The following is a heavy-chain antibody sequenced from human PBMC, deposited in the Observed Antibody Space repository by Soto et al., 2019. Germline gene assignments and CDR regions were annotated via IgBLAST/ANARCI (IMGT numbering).Heavy chain of an antibody. CDR1: GFTFSSYS. D-gene: IGHD6-19*01. CDR2: ISSSSSYI. J-gene: IGHJ4*02. CDR3: ARERDSSGWYVISSFEKDKRIYYFDY. Sequence: LRLSCAASGFTFSSYSMNWVRQAPGKGLEWVSSISSSSSYIYYADSVKGRFTISRDNAKNSLYLQMNSLRAEDTAVYYCARERDSSGWYVISSFEKDKRIYYFDYWGQGTLVTVSS. V-gene: IGHV3-21*01.